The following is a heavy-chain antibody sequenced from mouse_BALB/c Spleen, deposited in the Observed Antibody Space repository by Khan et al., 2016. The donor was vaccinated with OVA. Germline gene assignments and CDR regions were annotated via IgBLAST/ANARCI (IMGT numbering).Heavy chain of an antibody. J-gene: IGHJ2*01. D-gene: IGHD2-10*02. CDR1: GYSFTGYN. CDR3: TRGYGNYGRYYFDY. V-gene: IGHV1-39*01. CDR2: IDPYYGGA. Sequence: VQLKQSGPELEKPGASVKISCKASGYSFTGYNMNWVKQSNGKSLEWIGNIDPYYGGATYNQKFKGKATLTVDKSSSTAYMQLKSLTSEDSAVYYCTRGYGNYGRYYFDYWGQGTTLTVSS.